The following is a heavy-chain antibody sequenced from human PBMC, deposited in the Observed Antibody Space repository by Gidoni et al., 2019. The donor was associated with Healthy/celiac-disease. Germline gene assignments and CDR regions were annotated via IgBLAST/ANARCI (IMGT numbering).Heavy chain of an antibody. D-gene: IGHD6-19*01. CDR1: AGSFSSGGYY. V-gene: IGHV4-31*03. Sequence: QFHLQESGPGLVQPSQTLSPTCTVSAGSFSSGGYYWSWIRQHPGKGLEWIGYLYYSGSTYYNPSLKSRVTISVDTSKNQCSLKLSSVTAADTAVYYCARVAVAEKYGMDVWGQGTTVTVSS. CDR3: ARVAVAEKYGMDV. J-gene: IGHJ6*02. CDR2: LYYSGST.